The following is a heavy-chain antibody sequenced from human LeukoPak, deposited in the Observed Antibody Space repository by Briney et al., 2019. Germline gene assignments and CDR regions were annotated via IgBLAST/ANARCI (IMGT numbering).Heavy chain of an antibody. D-gene: IGHD3-10*01. J-gene: IGHJ4*02. Sequence: GGSLRLSCAASEFTFSDYWMSWVRQAPGKGLEWVANIKQDGSEKYYVDSVKGRFTISRDNAKNSLYLQMNSLRAEDTAVYFCARDAFGESAYWGQGTLVTVSS. CDR1: EFTFSDYW. CDR3: ARDAFGESAY. V-gene: IGHV3-7*01. CDR2: IKQDGSEK.